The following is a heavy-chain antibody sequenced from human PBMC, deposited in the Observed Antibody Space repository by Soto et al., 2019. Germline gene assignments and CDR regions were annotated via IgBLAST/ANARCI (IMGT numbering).Heavy chain of an antibody. CDR3: AITTSTVSYWFDP. V-gene: IGHV3-7*03. D-gene: IGHD4-4*01. CDR2: IKEDGGEQ. Sequence: LRLSCVASGFSFGGYWMSWVRQAPGKGPEWVANIKEDGGEQHYVDSVKGRFTISRANTENSLFLQMNNLRVEDSAIYYCAITTSTVSYWFDPWGQGTLVTVSS. J-gene: IGHJ5*02. CDR1: GFSFGGYW.